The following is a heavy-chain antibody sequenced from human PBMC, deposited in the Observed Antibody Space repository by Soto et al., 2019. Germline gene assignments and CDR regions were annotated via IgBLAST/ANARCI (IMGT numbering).Heavy chain of an antibody. J-gene: IGHJ6*02. D-gene: IGHD3-10*01. Sequence: QVQLVQSGAEVKKPGASVKVSCKASGYTFTSYGISWVRQAPGQGLEWMGWSSAYTGNTKYAQKLQGRVTMTTDTSTSTAYMELRSLSCDDTAVYSCARAHITMVRGVIRHYYYGMDVWGQGTTVAVSS. V-gene: IGHV1-18*04. CDR1: GYTFTSYG. CDR3: ARAHITMVRGVIRHYYYGMDV. CDR2: SSAYTGNT.